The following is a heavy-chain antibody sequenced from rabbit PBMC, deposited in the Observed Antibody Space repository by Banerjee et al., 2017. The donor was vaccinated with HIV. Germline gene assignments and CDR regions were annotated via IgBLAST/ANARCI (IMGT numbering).Heavy chain of an antibody. V-gene: IGHV1S45*01. CDR3: ARGYNYDDSGNWDGFDP. Sequence: QEQLVESGGGLVQPEGSLKLSCKASGIDFSSYGISWVRQAPGKGLEWIGCIYIGDGSAYYASWAKGRFTISETSSTTVTLQMTSLTAADTATYFCARGYNYDDSGNWDGFDPWGQGTLVTVS. J-gene: IGHJ2*01. D-gene: IGHD2-1*01. CDR2: IYIGDGSA. CDR1: GIDFSSYG.